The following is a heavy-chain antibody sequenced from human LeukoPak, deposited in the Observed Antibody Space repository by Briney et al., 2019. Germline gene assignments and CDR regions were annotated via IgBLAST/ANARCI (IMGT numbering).Heavy chain of an antibody. J-gene: IGHJ4*02. Sequence: NPGGSLRLSCAASGFTFSSYSMNWVRQALGKGLEWVSSISSSSSYIYYADSVKGRFTISRDNAKNSLYLQMNSLRAEDTAVYYCARAPIAVAGISFDYWGQGTLVTVSS. CDR2: ISSSSSYI. CDR1: GFTFSSYS. V-gene: IGHV3-21*01. D-gene: IGHD6-19*01. CDR3: ARAPIAVAGISFDY.